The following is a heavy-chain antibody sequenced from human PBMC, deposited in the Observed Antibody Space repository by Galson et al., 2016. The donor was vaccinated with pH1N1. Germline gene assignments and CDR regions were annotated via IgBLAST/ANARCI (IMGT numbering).Heavy chain of an antibody. V-gene: IGHV1-69*05. J-gene: IGHJ4*02. Sequence: SVKVSCKASGGTFSSYTINWVRQAPGQGLEWMGGIIPIFGTANYAQKFQGRVTITTDESASTVYMEVSNLRSEDTAVYYCATAVTWYFDYWGQGTVVTVFS. D-gene: IGHD4-17*01. CDR2: IIPIFGTA. CDR3: ATAVTWYFDY. CDR1: GGTFSSYT.